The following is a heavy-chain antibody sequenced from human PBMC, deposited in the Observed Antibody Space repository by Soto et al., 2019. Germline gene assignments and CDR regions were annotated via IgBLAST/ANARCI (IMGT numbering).Heavy chain of an antibody. CDR2: IKQDGSEK. V-gene: IGHV3-7*05. J-gene: IGHJ4*02. CDR3: AREPYSSSWYRYFDY. Sequence: GGSLRLSCAASGFTFSSYWMSWVRQAPGKGLEWVANIKQDGSEKYYVDSVKGRFTISRDNAKNSLYLQMNSLRAEDKAVYYCAREPYSSSWYRYFDYWGQGTLVTVSS. D-gene: IGHD6-13*01. CDR1: GFTFSSYW.